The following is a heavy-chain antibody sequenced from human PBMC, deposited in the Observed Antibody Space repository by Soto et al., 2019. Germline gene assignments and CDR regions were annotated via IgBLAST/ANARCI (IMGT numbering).Heavy chain of an antibody. D-gene: IGHD3-10*01. J-gene: IGHJ4*02. CDR3: AYSTIRGVIIAAPNF. CDR1: GSTFSTYA. Sequence: SVKVSCKASGSTFSTYALTWVRQAPGQGLEWMGTIIPAYRKINYAQKIQGRLTITADKSSNTAYMDLSSLRSEDTAVYYCAYSTIRGVIIAAPNFWGQGTLVTVSS. V-gene: IGHV1-69*04. CDR2: IIPAYRKI.